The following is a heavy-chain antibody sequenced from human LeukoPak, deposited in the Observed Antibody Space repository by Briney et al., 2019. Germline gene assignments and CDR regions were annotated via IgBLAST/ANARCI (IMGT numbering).Heavy chain of an antibody. Sequence: GGSLRLSCAASGFTVSSYWMHWVRRAPGKGLVWVSRIDSDGSSTGYADSVKGRFTISRDNAKNTLYLQMNSLRAEDTAVYYCARVPSSSYSSNWYTLSDWGQGTLVTVSS. CDR2: IDSDGSST. CDR1: GFTVSSYW. D-gene: IGHD6-13*01. J-gene: IGHJ4*02. CDR3: ARVPSSSYSSNWYTLSD. V-gene: IGHV3-74*01.